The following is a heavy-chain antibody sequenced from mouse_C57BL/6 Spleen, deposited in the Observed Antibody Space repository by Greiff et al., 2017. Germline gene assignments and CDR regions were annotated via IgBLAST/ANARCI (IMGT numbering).Heavy chain of an antibody. J-gene: IGHJ1*03. CDR1: GYTFTDYN. V-gene: IGHV1-18*01. D-gene: IGHD1-1*01. CDR2: INPNNGGT. CDR3: AREGVITTVVAEGYFDV. Sequence: EVHLVESGPELVKPGASVKIPCKASGYTFTDYNMDWVKQSHGKSLEWIGDINPNNGGTIYNQKFKGKATLTVDKSSSTAYMELRSLTSEDTAVYYCAREGVITTVVAEGYFDVWGTGTTVTVSS.